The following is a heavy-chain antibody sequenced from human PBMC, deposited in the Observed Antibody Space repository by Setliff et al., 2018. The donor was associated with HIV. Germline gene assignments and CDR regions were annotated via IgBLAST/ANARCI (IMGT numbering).Heavy chain of an antibody. V-gene: IGHV4-4*02. Sequence: PSETLSLTCAVSRGSISSDNWWTWLRQPPGKGLEWIGEIYHSGSTNYNASLKSRVTISIDKSKSQFSLKLSSVTAADTALYYCARGQHSSTWGALFDYWGQGTRVTVSS. J-gene: IGHJ4*02. CDR3: ARGQHSSTWGALFDY. CDR1: RGSISSDNW. D-gene: IGHD6-13*01. CDR2: IYHSGST.